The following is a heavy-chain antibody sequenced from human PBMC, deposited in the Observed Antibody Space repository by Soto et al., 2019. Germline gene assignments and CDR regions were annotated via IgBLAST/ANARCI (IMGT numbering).Heavy chain of an antibody. J-gene: IGHJ4*02. V-gene: IGHV5-51*01. D-gene: IGHD3-9*01. CDR3: ARHGYDILTGPDY. Sequence: PGESLKISCKGSGYSFTNYWIDWVRQMPGKGLEWMGIIYPGDSDTRYSPSFQGQVTISADKSISTAYLQWSSLKASDTAMYYCARHGYDILTGPDYWGQGTLVTVSS. CDR2: IYPGDSDT. CDR1: GYSFTNYW.